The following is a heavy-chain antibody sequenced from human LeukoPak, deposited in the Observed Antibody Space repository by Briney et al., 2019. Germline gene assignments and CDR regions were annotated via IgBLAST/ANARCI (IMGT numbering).Heavy chain of an antibody. CDR3: AKWWGLRSLYYYMDV. D-gene: IGHD5/OR15-5a*01. CDR2: ISDSGDST. J-gene: IGHJ6*03. V-gene: IGHV3-23*01. CDR1: GFSFSSYG. Sequence: GGSLRLSCAASGFSFSSYGMSWVRQAPGKGLEWVSGISDSGDSTYYADSVKGRFTISRDNSKNTLYLQMNSLRAEDTAVYYCAKWWGLRSLYYYMDVWGKGTTVTVSS.